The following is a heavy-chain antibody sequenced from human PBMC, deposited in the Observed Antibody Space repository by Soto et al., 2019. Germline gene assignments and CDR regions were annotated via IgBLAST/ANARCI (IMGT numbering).Heavy chain of an antibody. J-gene: IGHJ6*02. CDR1: GYSFTSYG. CDR3: ASGTYYYDSSGYYYYGMDV. D-gene: IGHD3-22*01. Sequence: PVESLKISWRVSGYSFTSYGMGWVRQMPGEGLEWMGIIYPGDSDTRYSPSFQGQVTISADKSISTAYLQWSSLKASDTAMYYCASGTYYYDSSGYYYYGMDVWGQGTTVTVSS. V-gene: IGHV5-51*01. CDR2: IYPGDSDT.